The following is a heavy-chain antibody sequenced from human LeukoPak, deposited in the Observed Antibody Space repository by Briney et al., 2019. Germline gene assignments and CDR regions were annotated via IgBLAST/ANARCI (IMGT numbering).Heavy chain of an antibody. Sequence: ASVKVSCKASGGTFSSYAISWVRQAPGQGLEWMGGIIPIFGTANYAQKFQGRVTITADESTSTAYMELSSLRSEDTAVYYCARDRDCSGGGCYSPDYGMDVWGKGTTVTVSS. CDR2: IIPIFGTA. CDR3: ARDRDCSGGGCYSPDYGMDV. CDR1: GGTFSSYA. D-gene: IGHD2-15*01. V-gene: IGHV1-69*01. J-gene: IGHJ6*04.